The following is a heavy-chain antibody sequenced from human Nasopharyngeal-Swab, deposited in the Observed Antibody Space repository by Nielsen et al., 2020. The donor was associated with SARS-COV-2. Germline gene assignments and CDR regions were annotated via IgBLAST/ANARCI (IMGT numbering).Heavy chain of an antibody. CDR1: GYNFATYW. CDR3: ARLPMRAASGRGSFDI. J-gene: IGHJ3*02. V-gene: IGHV5-51*01. D-gene: IGHD6-13*01. Sequence: GESLKISCQASGYNFATYWIGWVRQMPGEGLRWMGLIYPGDSDTRYSPSLQGQVPISADRSITTAYLQWSSLKASDTAMYYCARLPMRAASGRGSFDIWGQGTMVTVSS. CDR2: IYPGDSDT.